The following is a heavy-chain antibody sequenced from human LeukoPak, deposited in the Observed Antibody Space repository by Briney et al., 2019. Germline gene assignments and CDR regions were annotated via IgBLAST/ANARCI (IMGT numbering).Heavy chain of an antibody. CDR1: GFTFRNYA. J-gene: IGHJ1*01. D-gene: IGHD4-17*01. V-gene: IGHV3-23*01. CDR3: GKDPNGDYVGAFDFQR. CDR2: ITGSGATT. Sequence: PGGSLRLSCAASGFTFRNYAVVRVRQAPGKGLEWVSAITGSGATTYYADSVRGRFTIYRDNSKNTLYLQMNNLRGEDTAVYYCGKDPNGDYVGAFDFQRWGQGTLVTVSS.